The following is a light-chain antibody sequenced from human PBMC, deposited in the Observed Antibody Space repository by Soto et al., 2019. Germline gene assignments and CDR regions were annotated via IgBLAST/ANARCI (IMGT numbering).Light chain of an antibody. CDR2: EVS. CDR1: SSDIGDYNY. CDR3: SSYTKYSTRV. J-gene: IGLJ1*01. V-gene: IGLV2-14*01. Sequence: QSALTQPASVSGSPGQSITISCTGTSSDIGDYNYVSWYQQHPGKAPKLMIYEVSNRPSGVSNRFSGSKSGNTASLSISGLQAEDEAYYYCSSYTKYSTRVFGTGTKLTVL.